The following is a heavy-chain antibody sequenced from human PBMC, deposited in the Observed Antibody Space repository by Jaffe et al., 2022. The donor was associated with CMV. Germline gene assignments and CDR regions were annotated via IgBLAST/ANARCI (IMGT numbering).Heavy chain of an antibody. Sequence: EVQLVESGGGLVKPGGSLRLSCAASGFTFSNAWMSWVRQAPGKGLEWVGRIKSKTDGGTTDYAAPVKGRFTISRDDSKNTLYLQMNSLKTEDTAVYYCTTDILVPYYYYYYMDVWGKGTTVTVSS. CDR2: IKSKTDGGTT. V-gene: IGHV3-15*01. J-gene: IGHJ6*03. CDR3: TTDILVPYYYYYYMDV. D-gene: IGHD2-2*01. CDR1: GFTFSNAW.